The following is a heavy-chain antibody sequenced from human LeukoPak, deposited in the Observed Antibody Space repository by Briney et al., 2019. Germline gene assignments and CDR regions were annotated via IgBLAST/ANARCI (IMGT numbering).Heavy chain of an antibody. V-gene: IGHV4-30-2*01. CDR3: ARQITMVRGVISH. J-gene: IGHJ4*02. CDR2: INHSGST. CDR1: GGSISSGGYY. Sequence: SETLSLTCTVSGGSISSGGYYWSWIRQPPGKGLEWIGEINHSGSTNYNPSLKSRVTISVDTSKNQFSLKLSSVTAADTAVYYCARQITMVRGVISHWGQGTLVTVSS. D-gene: IGHD3-10*01.